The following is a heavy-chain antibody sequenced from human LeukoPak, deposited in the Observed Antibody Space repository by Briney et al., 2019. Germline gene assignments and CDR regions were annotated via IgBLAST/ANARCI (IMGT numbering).Heavy chain of an antibody. CDR3: ASGRLAYCGGDCYPHFDY. V-gene: IGHV1-69*13. J-gene: IGHJ4*02. D-gene: IGHD2-21*02. Sequence: SVKVSCKASGGTFSSYAISWVRQAPGQGLEWMGGIIPIFGTANYAQKFQGRVTITADESTSTAYMELSSLRSEDTAVYYCASGRLAYCGGDCYPHFDYWGQGTLVTVSS. CDR2: IIPIFGTA. CDR1: GGTFSSYA.